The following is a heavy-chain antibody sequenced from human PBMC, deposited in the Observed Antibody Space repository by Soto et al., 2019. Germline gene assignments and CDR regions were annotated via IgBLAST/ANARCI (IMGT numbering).Heavy chain of an antibody. CDR3: ARVEDYGDYFDY. V-gene: IGHV4-61*01. CDR2: IYYSGTT. CDR1: GGSVRSGSYY. D-gene: IGHD4-17*01. Sequence: PSETLSLTSTVSGGSVRSGSYYWSWIRQPPGKGLEWIGYIYYSGTTNYNPSLKSRVTISVDTSKNQFSLKLSSVTAADTAVYYCARVEDYGDYFDYWGQGTLVTVSS. J-gene: IGHJ4*02.